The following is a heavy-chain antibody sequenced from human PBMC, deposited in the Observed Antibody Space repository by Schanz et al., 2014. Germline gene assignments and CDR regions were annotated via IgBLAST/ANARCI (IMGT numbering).Heavy chain of an antibody. Sequence: VQLVESGGGLVQPGGSLRLSCAASGFTFTTNAMSWVRQAPGKGLEWVGFISFDGRNTGYAHSVKGRFTISRDNSKNTVNLQMNSLRAEDTAVYYCAKEKEEVAADGSFFDYWGQGTLVTVSS. V-gene: IGHV3-30*18. CDR3: AKEKEEVAADGSFFDY. CDR2: ISFDGRNT. CDR1: GFTFTTNA. D-gene: IGHD6-13*01. J-gene: IGHJ4*02.